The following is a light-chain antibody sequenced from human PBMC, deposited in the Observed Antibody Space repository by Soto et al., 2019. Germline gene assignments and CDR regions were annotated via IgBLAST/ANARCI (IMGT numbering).Light chain of an antibody. J-gene: IGKJ4*01. Sequence: AIRMTQSPSSFHASTGDRVTSTCRASQSIGTYLAWYQQIPGRVPKLLVFAASTLQRGATSRFSRSGSGTGCTLTFSGLQSEEFATSYCQQYDIDPPTFGGGTKGLIK. V-gene: IGKV1-8*01. CDR2: AAS. CDR3: QQYDIDPPT. CDR1: QSIGTY.